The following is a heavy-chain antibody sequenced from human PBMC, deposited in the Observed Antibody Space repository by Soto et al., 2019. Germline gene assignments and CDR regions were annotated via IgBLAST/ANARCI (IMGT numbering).Heavy chain of an antibody. CDR3: TKAGRFLEWLSFGMDV. Sequence: GGSLRLSCAASGFTFDDYTMHWVRQVPGKGLEWVSLISWDGGSTYYADSVKGRFTISRDNSKNSLYLQMNSLRAEDTALYYCTKAGRFLEWLSFGMDVWGQGTTVTVSS. V-gene: IGHV3-43*01. CDR2: ISWDGGST. D-gene: IGHD3-3*01. J-gene: IGHJ6*02. CDR1: GFTFDDYT.